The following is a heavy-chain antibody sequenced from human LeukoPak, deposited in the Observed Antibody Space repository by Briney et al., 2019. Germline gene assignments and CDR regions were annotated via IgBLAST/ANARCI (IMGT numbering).Heavy chain of an antibody. V-gene: IGHV1-8*01. J-gene: IGHJ4*02. CDR3: ARGKMIEMATTFDY. CDR2: MNPNSGNT. Sequence: ASVKVSCKASGYTFTSYDINWVRQAPGQGLEWMGWMNPNSGNTGYAQKFQGRVTITTDESTSTAYMQLSSLRSEDTAVYYCARGKMIEMATTFDYWGQGTLVTVSS. CDR1: GYTFTSYD. D-gene: IGHD5-24*01.